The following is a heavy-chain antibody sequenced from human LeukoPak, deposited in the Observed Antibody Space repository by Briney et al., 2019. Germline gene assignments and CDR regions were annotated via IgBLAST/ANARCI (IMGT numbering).Heavy chain of an antibody. CDR1: GYTFTSYA. Sequence: ASVKVSCKASGYTFTSYAMHWVRQAPGQRLEWMGWINAGNGNTKYSQKFQGRVTITRDTSASKAYMELSSLRSEDTAVYYCARDGGYGYYDSSGYYPLNWGQGTLVTVSS. V-gene: IGHV1-3*01. J-gene: IGHJ4*02. CDR3: ARDGGYGYYDSSGYYPLN. D-gene: IGHD3-22*01. CDR2: INAGNGNT.